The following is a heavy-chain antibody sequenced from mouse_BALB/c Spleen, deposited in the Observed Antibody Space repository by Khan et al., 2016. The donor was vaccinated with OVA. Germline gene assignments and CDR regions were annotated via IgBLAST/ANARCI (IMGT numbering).Heavy chain of an antibody. D-gene: IGHD2-14*01. CDR3: ARVGYSGTMDY. V-gene: IGHV9-3-1*01. J-gene: IGHJ4*01. CDR2: INTYTGEP. CDR1: GFTFTNNG. Sequence: QIQLVQSGPELKKPGETVKISCKASGFTFTNNGMNWVKQAPGKVLKWMGWINTYTGEPTYAGELKGRFAFSLETSASTAYLQINNLKNEDTATYFCARVGYSGTMDYWGQGTSVTVSS.